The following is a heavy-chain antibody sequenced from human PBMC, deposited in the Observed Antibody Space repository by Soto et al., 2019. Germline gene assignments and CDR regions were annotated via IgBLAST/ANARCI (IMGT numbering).Heavy chain of an antibody. J-gene: IGHJ5*02. CDR2: IIPIFGTA. Sequence: QVQLVQSGAEVKKPGSSVKVSCKASGGTFSSYAISWVRQAPGQGLEWMGGIIPIFGTANYAQKFQGRVTITADESTSTXXMELSSLRSEDTAVYYCAREPGLRFLEWSAVGFDPWGQGTLVTVSS. CDR3: AREPGLRFLEWSAVGFDP. D-gene: IGHD3-3*01. V-gene: IGHV1-69*12. CDR1: GGTFSSYA.